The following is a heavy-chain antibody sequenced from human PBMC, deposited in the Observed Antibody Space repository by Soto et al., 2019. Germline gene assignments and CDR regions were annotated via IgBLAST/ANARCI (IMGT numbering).Heavy chain of an antibody. D-gene: IGHD2-21*01. Sequence: PSETLSLTCTVSGGSISSYYWSWIRQPPGKGLEWIGYIYYSGSTNYNPSLKSRVTISVDTSKNQFSLKLSSVTAADTAVYYCARHYPTYCGGDCSTTLDYWGQGTLVTVSS. CDR2: IYYSGST. CDR1: GGSISSYY. CDR3: ARHYPTYCGGDCSTTLDY. V-gene: IGHV4-59*08. J-gene: IGHJ4*02.